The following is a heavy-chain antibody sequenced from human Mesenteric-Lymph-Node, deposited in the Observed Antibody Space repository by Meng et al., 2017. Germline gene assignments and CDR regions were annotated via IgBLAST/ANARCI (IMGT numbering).Heavy chain of an antibody. CDR2: IWYDGSNK. CDR1: GFTFSSYA. V-gene: IGHV3-33*08. Sequence: GESLKISCAASGFTFSSYAMHWVRQAPGKGLEWVAVIWYDGSNKYYADSVKGRFTISRDNSKNTLYLQMISLRAEDTAVYYCAIDRCSSGWDSRYSYYGIDVWGQGTTVTVSS. CDR3: AIDRCSSGWDSRYSYYGIDV. D-gene: IGHD6-19*01. J-gene: IGHJ6*02.